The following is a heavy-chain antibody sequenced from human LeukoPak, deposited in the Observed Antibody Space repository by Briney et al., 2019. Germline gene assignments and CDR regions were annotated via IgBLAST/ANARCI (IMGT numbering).Heavy chain of an antibody. Sequence: SETLSLTCTVSGGSISSGDYYWSWIRQPPGKGLEWIGYIYYSGSTYYNPSLKSRVTISVDTSKNQFSLKLSSVTAADTAVYYCARAGRGWLQSPVDYWAREPWSPSPQ. V-gene: IGHV4-30-4*01. D-gene: IGHD5-24*01. CDR2: IYYSGST. CDR1: GGSISSGDYY. CDR3: ARAGRGWLQSPVDY. J-gene: IGHJ4*02.